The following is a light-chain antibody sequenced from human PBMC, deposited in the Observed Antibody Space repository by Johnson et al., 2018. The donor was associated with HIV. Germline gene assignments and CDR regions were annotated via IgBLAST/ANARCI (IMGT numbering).Light chain of an antibody. CDR3: GTWDSSLSVYV. CDR2: DNN. J-gene: IGLJ1*01. Sequence: QSVLTQPPSVSAAPGQKVTISCSGTSSNIGNHYVSWYQLLPGTAPKLLIYDNNKRPSGIPDRFSGSTSGTSATLGITGLQTGDEADYYCGTWDSSLSVYVFGTGTKVTVL. V-gene: IGLV1-51*01. CDR1: SSNIGNHY.